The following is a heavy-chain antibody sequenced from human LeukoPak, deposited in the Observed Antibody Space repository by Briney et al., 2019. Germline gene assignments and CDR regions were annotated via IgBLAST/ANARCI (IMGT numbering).Heavy chain of an antibody. V-gene: IGHV4-34*01. J-gene: IGHJ4*02. Sequence: PSETLSLTCAVYGGSFSGYYWSWIRQPPGKGLEWIGEINHSRSTNYNPSLKSRVTISVDTSKNQFSLKLSSVTAADTAVYYCARAKGRGYGSGSSDYWGQGTLVTVSS. CDR3: ARAKGRGYGSGSSDY. D-gene: IGHD3-10*01. CDR1: GGSFSGYY. CDR2: INHSRST.